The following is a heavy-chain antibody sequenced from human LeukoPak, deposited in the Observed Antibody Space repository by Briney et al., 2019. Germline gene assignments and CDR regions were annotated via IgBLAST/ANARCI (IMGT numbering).Heavy chain of an antibody. Sequence: GGSLRLSCAASGFTFSSYGMHWVRQAPGKGLEWVAVIWYDGSNKYYADSVKGRFTISRDNSKNTLYLQMNSLRAEDTAVYYCARETKWELLRHFDYWGQGTLVTVSS. D-gene: IGHD1-26*01. J-gene: IGHJ4*01. CDR2: IWYDGSNK. CDR1: GFTFSSYG. V-gene: IGHV3-33*01. CDR3: ARETKWELLRHFDY.